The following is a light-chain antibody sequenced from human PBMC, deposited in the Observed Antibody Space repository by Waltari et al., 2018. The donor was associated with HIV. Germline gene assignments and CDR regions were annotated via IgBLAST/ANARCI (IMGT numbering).Light chain of an antibody. J-gene: IGLJ2*01. CDR2: EVS. CDR3: SSYTTTNTVL. CDR1: SNDIGSYNR. Sequence: QSALTQPPSVSGSPGQSVTISCTGTSNDIGSYNRVSWYQQSPGAAPKLIIFEVSNRPSGVPDRFSGSKSGYTASLTISGLQPEDEADYYCSSYTTTNTVLFGGGTTLTVL. V-gene: IGLV2-18*02.